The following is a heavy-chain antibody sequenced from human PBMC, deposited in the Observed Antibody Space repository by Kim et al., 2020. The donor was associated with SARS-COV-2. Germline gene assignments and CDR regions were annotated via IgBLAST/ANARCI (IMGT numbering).Heavy chain of an antibody. Sequence: GGSLRLSCAVSGFTVRNNYLTWVRQAPGKGLEWVSLIYSDGSTYYIDSVKGRFTISRDNSENTMYLQMNSLRTEDTAVYFCARVRVIWRPTIVKLYYFDYWGQGTLVTVSS. CDR2: IYSDGST. V-gene: IGHV3-66*01. D-gene: IGHD4-4*01. J-gene: IGHJ4*02. CDR3: ARVRVIWRPTIVKLYYFDY. CDR1: GFTVRNNY.